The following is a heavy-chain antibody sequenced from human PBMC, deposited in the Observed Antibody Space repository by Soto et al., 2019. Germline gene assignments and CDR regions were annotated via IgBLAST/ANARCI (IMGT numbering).Heavy chain of an antibody. CDR2: ISGSGGST. J-gene: IGHJ4*02. Sequence: PGGSLRLSCAASGFTFSSYAMSWVRQAPGKGLEWVSAISGSGGSTYYADSVKGRFTISRDNSKNTLYLQMNSLRAEDTAVYYCAKDWEGYYDSSGYYSLWGQGTLVTVSS. D-gene: IGHD3-22*01. CDR1: GFTFSSYA. CDR3: AKDWEGYYDSSGYYSL. V-gene: IGHV3-23*01.